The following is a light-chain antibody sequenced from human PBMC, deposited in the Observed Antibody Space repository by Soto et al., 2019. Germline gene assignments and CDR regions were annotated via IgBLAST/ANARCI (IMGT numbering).Light chain of an antibody. Sequence: EMVWTQSPGTLSLSPGERATLSGRASQSVSSSYLAWDQQQPGQAPRLLIYGASSRATGIPGRFSGRGSGTDFTLTISRLEPEDFAVYYCQQYGRSPFTFGPGTKVDIK. CDR2: GAS. J-gene: IGKJ3*01. CDR3: QQYGRSPFT. V-gene: IGKV3-20*01. CDR1: QSVSSSY.